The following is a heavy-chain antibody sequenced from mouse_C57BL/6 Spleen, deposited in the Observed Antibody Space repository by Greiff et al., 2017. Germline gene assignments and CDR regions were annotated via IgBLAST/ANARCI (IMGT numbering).Heavy chain of an antibody. CDR2: ISSGGDYI. V-gene: IGHV5-9-1*02. CDR3: TRHGSSYWYCDV. D-gene: IGHD1-1*01. CDR1: GFTFSSYA. J-gene: IGHJ1*03. Sequence: EVKLVESGAGLVKPGGSLKLSCAASGFTFSSYAMSWVRQTPEKRLAWVAYISSGGDYIYYADTVKGRFTISRDNARNTLYLHMSSLKSEDTAVYYCTRHGSSYWYCDVWGTGTTVTVSS.